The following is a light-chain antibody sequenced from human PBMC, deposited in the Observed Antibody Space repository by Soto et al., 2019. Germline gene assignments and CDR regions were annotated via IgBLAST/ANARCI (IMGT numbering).Light chain of an antibody. V-gene: IGKV3-15*01. CDR3: QQYNDWPPYT. J-gene: IGKJ2*01. CDR1: QSVTTN. Sequence: ETVVTQSPATLSVSPGERATLSCRASQSVTTNLAWYQQKPGQAPRLLIYGASTSATGVPARFSGSGSGTEFNLTISSLQSEDFAVYYCQQYNDWPPYTFGQGTKLESK. CDR2: GAS.